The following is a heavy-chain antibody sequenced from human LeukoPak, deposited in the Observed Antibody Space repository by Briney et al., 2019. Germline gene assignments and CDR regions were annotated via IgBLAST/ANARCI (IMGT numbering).Heavy chain of an antibody. Sequence: SEILSLTCTVSGGSISSYYWSWIRQPPGKGLEWIGYIYYSGSTNYNPSLKSRVTISVDTSKNQFSLKLSSVTAADTAVYYCARQVRNAIVVVPAAHDWFDPWGQGTLVTVSS. CDR3: ARQVRNAIVVVPAAHDWFDP. CDR2: IYYSGST. J-gene: IGHJ5*02. V-gene: IGHV4-59*08. D-gene: IGHD2-2*01. CDR1: GGSISSYY.